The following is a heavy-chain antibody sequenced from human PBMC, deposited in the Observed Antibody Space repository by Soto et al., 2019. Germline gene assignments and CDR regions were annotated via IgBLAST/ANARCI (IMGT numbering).Heavy chain of an antibody. V-gene: IGHV3-23*01. CDR2: ISGRGNSA. CDR3: VREGRGSFDF. Sequence: GGSLRLSCAASGFIFTNYAMNWVRQAPGKGLEWVSVISGRGNSAYYADSVQGRFTISRDNSKNTLSLQMSSLTADDTAIYYCVREGRGSFDFWGRGTMVT. J-gene: IGHJ3*01. CDR1: GFIFTNYA. D-gene: IGHD5-12*01.